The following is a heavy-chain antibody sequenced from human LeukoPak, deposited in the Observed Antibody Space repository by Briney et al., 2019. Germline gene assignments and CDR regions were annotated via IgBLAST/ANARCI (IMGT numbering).Heavy chain of an antibody. Sequence: ASVKVSCKASGYTFTSYYMHWVRQAPGQGLEWMGIINPSGGSTSYAQKFQGRVTMTRDMSTSTVYMELSSLGSEDTAVYYCARSLSSGCHDYWGQGTLVTVSS. D-gene: IGHD6-19*01. V-gene: IGHV1-46*01. CDR2: INPSGGST. CDR1: GYTFTSYY. J-gene: IGHJ4*02. CDR3: ARSLSSGCHDY.